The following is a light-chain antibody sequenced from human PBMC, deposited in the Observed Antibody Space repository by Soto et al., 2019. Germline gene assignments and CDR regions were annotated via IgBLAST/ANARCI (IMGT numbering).Light chain of an antibody. V-gene: IGLV2-14*01. CDR1: SSDVGRYNS. Sequence: QSALTQPASVSGSPGQSITISCTGTSSDVGRYNSVSWYQQHPGKVPKLIIYEVNNRPSGVSNRFSGSKSGSTASLTISGLQAEDEADYYCASYAGSSSFELLGGGTKVTVL. J-gene: IGLJ2*01. CDR3: ASYAGSSSFEL. CDR2: EVN.